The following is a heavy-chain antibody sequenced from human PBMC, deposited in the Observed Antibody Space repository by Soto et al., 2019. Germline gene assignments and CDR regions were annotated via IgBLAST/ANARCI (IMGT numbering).Heavy chain of an antibody. CDR2: AYPSGST. CDR3: ARSPPSSYYGGSGTFDY. V-gene: IGHV4-4*02. Sequence: SETLSLTRAVSCGFNSTNNRWSWVRHPPGKGLEGIRVAYPSGSTEYNPSLKSRVSTSVEKSKNQISLKVTSATAADTAVYYCARSPPSSYYGGSGTFDYWGQGTLVTVSS. CDR1: CGFNSTNNR. D-gene: IGHD3-10*01. J-gene: IGHJ4*02.